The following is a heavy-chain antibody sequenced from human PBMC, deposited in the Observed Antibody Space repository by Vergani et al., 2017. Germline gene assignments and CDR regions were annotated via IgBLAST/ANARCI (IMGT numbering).Heavy chain of an antibody. CDR1: GYSFTSYW. CDR3: ARRIAVAGAVDY. Sequence: EVQLVPSGAEVKKPGESLRISCKGSGYSFTSYWISWVRQMPGKGLEWMGRIDPSDSYTNYSPSFQGHVTISADKSISTAYLQWSILKASDTAMYYCARRIAVAGAVDYWGQGTLVTVSS. V-gene: IGHV5-10-1*01. CDR2: IDPSDSYT. D-gene: IGHD6-19*01. J-gene: IGHJ4*02.